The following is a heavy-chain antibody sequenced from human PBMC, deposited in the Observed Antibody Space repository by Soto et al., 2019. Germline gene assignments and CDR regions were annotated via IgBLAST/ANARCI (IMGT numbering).Heavy chain of an antibody. CDR3: ARNIAKSSGYYYYYYGMDV. Sequence: GASVKVSCKASGYTFTSYAMHWVRQAPGQRLEWMGWINAGNGNTKYSQKFQGRVTITRDTSASTAYMELSSLRSEDTAVYYCARNIAKSSGYYYYYYGMDVWGQGTTVTVSS. V-gene: IGHV1-3*01. D-gene: IGHD3-22*01. CDR1: GYTFTSYA. CDR2: INAGNGNT. J-gene: IGHJ6*02.